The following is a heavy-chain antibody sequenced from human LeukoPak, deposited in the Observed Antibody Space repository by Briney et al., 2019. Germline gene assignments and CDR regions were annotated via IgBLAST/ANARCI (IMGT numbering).Heavy chain of an antibody. J-gene: IGHJ4*02. CDR1: GFTFSNYA. Sequence: GGSLRLSCAASGFTFSNYAVSWVRQAPGKGLGWVSTISVSGGSTYYADSVKGRFTISRDDSKNTLYLQMNSLRAEDTAVYYCNRDFLRDYWGQGTLVTVSS. V-gene: IGHV3-23*01. CDR3: NRDFLRDY. CDR2: ISVSGGST. D-gene: IGHD1-14*01.